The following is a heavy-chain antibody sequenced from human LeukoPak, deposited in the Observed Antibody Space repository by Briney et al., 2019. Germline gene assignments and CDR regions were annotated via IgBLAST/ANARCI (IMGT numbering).Heavy chain of an antibody. CDR3: ARDVRGVPNYFDY. J-gene: IGHJ4*02. V-gene: IGHV4-38-2*02. D-gene: IGHD3-10*02. CDR1: GYSISSGYY. Sequence: SETLSLTCTVSGYSISSGYYWGWIRQPPGKGLEWIGSIYHSESTYYNPSLKSRVTISVDTSKNQFSLKLNSVTAADTAVYYCARDVRGVPNYFDYWGQGTLVTVSS. CDR2: IYHSEST.